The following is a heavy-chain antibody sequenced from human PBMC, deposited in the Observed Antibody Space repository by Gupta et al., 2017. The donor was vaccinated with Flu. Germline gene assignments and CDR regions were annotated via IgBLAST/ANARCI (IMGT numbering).Heavy chain of an antibody. CDR2: INHSGST. V-gene: IGHV4-34*01. D-gene: IGHD6-6*01. CDR3: ARGIPVLGSAYGHPSYDFDY. CDR1: GGSFSGYY. Sequence: QVQLQQWGAGLLKPSETLSLTCAVYGGSFSGYYWSWIRQPPGKGLEWIGEINHSGSTNYNPSIKRRVTISLDTSKNQFALKRSSGTAADTAVFYCARGIPVLGSAYGHPSYDFDYGGQGTLVTVSS. J-gene: IGHJ4*02.